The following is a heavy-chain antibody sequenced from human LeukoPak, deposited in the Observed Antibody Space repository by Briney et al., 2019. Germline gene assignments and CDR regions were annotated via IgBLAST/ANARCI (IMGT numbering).Heavy chain of an antibody. CDR1: GGSISSFH. CDR2: IYYSGST. V-gene: IGHV4-59*08. D-gene: IGHD6-19*01. Sequence: PSETLSLTCTVSGGSISSFHWSWIRQPPGKGLEWIGYIYYSGSTNCNPSLKSRVTISVDTSKNQFSLKLSSVTAADTAVYYCASGWYPDDWGQGTLVTVSS. CDR3: ASGWYPDD. J-gene: IGHJ4*02.